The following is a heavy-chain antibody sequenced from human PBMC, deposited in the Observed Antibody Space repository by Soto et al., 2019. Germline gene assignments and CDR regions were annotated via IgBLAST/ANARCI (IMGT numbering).Heavy chain of an antibody. J-gene: IGHJ4*02. CDR2: ISYDGSNK. Sequence: PGGSLRLSCAASGFTFSSYAMHWVRQAPGKGLEWVAVISYDGSNKYYADSVKGRFTISRDNSKNTLYLQMNSLRAEDTAVYYCARTFSSWPVGFDYWGQGTLVTAPQ. D-gene: IGHD6-13*01. V-gene: IGHV3-30-3*01. CDR1: GFTFSSYA. CDR3: ARTFSSWPVGFDY.